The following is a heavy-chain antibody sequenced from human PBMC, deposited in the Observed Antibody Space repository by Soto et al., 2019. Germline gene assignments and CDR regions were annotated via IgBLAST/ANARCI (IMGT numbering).Heavy chain of an antibody. CDR1: GTTFNTFA. CDR2: IIPVLGPA. J-gene: IGHJ4*02. V-gene: IGHV1-69*06. Sequence: QVQLVQSGAEVKKPGSSVKVSCTASGTTFNTFAISWVRQAPGQGLEWMGGIIPVLGPAFYSQKFQGRVTITADKSTTTAYLELSSLRSEDTAVYYCARDAKRYFDKWGQGTLVTVSS. CDR3: ARDAKRYFDK.